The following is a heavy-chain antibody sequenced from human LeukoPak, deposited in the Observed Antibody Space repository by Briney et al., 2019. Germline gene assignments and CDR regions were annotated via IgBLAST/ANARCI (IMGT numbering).Heavy chain of an antibody. CDR1: RFTFSSYG. D-gene: IGHD5-18*01. V-gene: IGHV3-30*03. J-gene: IGHJ4*02. CDR3: ASQIIGGYSYGYDY. CDR2: ISYDGSNK. Sequence: PGRSLRLSCAASRFTFSSYGMHWVRQAPGKGLEWVAVISYDGSNKYYADSVKGRFTISRDNSKNTLYLQMNSLRAEDTAVYYCASQIIGGYSYGYDYWGQGTLVTVSS.